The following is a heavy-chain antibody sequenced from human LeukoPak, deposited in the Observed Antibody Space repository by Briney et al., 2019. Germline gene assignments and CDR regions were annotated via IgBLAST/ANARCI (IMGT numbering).Heavy chain of an antibody. CDR2: IKQDGSEK. J-gene: IGHJ3*02. CDR1: GFTFSSYW. V-gene: IGHV3-7*01. Sequence: PGGSLRLSCADSGFTFSSYWMSWVRQAPGKELEWVANIKQDGSEKYYVDSVKGRLTISRDYAKKSLYLQMNSLRAEDTAVYYCARDRSDILTGYNDAFDIWGQGTMVTVSS. CDR3: ARDRSDILTGYNDAFDI. D-gene: IGHD3-9*01.